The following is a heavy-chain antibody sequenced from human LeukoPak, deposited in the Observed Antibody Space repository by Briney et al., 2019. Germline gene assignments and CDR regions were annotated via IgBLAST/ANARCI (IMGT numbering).Heavy chain of an antibody. CDR3: ARDLSDILTVRYYYGMDV. Sequence: GASVKVSCKASGYTFTNYAMNWVRQAPGQGLEWMGWINTNTGNPTYAQGFTGRFVFSLDTSVSTAYLQISSLKAEDTAVYYCARDLSDILTVRYYYGMDVWGQGTTVTVSS. V-gene: IGHV7-4-1*02. CDR1: GYTFTNYA. D-gene: IGHD3-9*01. CDR2: INTNTGNP. J-gene: IGHJ6*02.